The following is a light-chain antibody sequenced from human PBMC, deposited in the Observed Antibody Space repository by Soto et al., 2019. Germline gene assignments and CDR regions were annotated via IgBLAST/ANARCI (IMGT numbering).Light chain of an antibody. CDR3: QQYNSNLRT. CDR2: DAS. V-gene: IGKV1-5*01. J-gene: IGKJ1*01. CDR1: ESVTPW. Sequence: DIQMTQSPSTLSASVGDRITITCRASESVTPWLAGYQQKPGKVPKLLISDASTLESGVPFRFSGSGSGTEFTLTISSLQPDDFATYYCQQYNSNLRTFGPGTKVDIK.